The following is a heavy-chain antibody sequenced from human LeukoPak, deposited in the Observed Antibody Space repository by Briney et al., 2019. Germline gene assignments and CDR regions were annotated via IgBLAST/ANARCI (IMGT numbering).Heavy chain of an antibody. V-gene: IGHV3-53*01. D-gene: IGHD6-13*01. Sequence: GGSLRLSCAASGFTVSSNYMSWVRQAPGKGLEWVSVIHSGGSTYYADSVKGRFTISRDNSKNMVYLQMNSLRAEHTAVYYCAREGYTSSWGHFDYWGQGTPVTVSS. CDR2: IHSGGST. CDR1: GFTVSSNY. CDR3: AREGYTSSWGHFDY. J-gene: IGHJ4*02.